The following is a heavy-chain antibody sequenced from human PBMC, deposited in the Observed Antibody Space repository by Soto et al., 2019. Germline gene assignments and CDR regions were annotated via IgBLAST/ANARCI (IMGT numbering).Heavy chain of an antibody. CDR3: ARHLPYCGGDCYSLDY. CDR2: IYYSGST. D-gene: IGHD2-21*02. J-gene: IGHJ4*02. V-gene: IGHV4-59*01. CDR1: GGSISSYY. Sequence: SETLSLTCTVSGGSISSYYWSWIRQPPGKGLEWIGYIYYSGSTNYNPSLKSRVTISVDTSKNQFSLKLCSVTAADTAVYYCARHLPYCGGDCYSLDYWGQGTLVTVS.